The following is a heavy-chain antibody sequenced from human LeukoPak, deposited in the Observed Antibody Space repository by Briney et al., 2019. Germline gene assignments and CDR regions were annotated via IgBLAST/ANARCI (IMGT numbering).Heavy chain of an antibody. D-gene: IGHD3-22*01. J-gene: IGHJ6*03. Sequence: SETRSHTCTVSGGSMSSYYWSWIRQPAGKGLDWIGRIYTSGSTNYNPTLKSRVTMSVDTSKNQFSLKLSSVPAADTAVYYCARDRYSDSSGYYPYYYYYMDVWGKGTTVTVSS. CDR1: GGSMSSYY. CDR3: ARDRYSDSSGYYPYYYYYMDV. CDR2: IYTSGST. V-gene: IGHV4-4*07.